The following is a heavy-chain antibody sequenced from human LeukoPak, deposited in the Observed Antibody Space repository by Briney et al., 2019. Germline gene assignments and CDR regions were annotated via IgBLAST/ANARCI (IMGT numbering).Heavy chain of an antibody. CDR3: ARQKSVTMVRGVNWFDP. D-gene: IGHD3-10*01. CDR1: GGSISSYY. Sequence: SETLSLTCTVSGGSISSYYWSWIRQPPGKGLEWIGYIYYSGSTNYNPSLKSRVTISVDTSKNQFSLKLSSVTAADTAVYYCARQKSVTMVRGVNWFDPWGQGTLVTVSS. J-gene: IGHJ5*02. V-gene: IGHV4-59*08. CDR2: IYYSGST.